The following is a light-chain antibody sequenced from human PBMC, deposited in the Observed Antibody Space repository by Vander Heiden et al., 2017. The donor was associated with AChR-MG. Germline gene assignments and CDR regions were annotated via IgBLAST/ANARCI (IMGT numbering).Light chain of an antibody. CDR3: QVWDSDGDHPV. Sequence: YVPTPTSPVSVAPGQPASLTCGGTWVGHLSAPWYRQRPGQAPMLVLFDDKDRPSGIPERFSGSNAGNTATLTISRVEPGDEADYFCQVWDSDGDHPVFGGGTQLTVL. J-gene: IGLJ2*01. CDR1: WVGHLS. V-gene: IGLV3-21*02. CDR2: DDK.